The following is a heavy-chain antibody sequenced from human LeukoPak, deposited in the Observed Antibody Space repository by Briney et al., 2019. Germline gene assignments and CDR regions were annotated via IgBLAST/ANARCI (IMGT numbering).Heavy chain of an antibody. CDR3: ARDGSGSYSDY. V-gene: IGHV3-30*04. D-gene: IGHD3-10*01. CDR1: GFTFSSYA. CDR2: ISYDGSNK. Sequence: PGGSLRLSCAASGFTFSSYAMHWVRQAPGKGLEWVALISYDGSNKYYADSVKGRFTISRDNSQNTLYLQMNSLRAEDTAVYYCARDGSGSYSDYWGQGTLVTVSS. J-gene: IGHJ4*02.